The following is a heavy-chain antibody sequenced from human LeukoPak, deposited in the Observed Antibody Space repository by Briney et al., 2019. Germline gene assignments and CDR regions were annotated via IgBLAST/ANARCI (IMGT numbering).Heavy chain of an antibody. V-gene: IGHV4-4*07. D-gene: IGHD3-10*01. CDR1: GGSISPYY. CDR3: ARGGTYGSGRDQHTTLDY. J-gene: IGHJ4*02. Sequence: SETLSLTCTVSGGSISPYYWSCIRQPAGKGLEWIGRVHASGSPNYSPSLKSRVIISVDKSNNQFSLNLKSVTAADTAVYYCARGGTYGSGRDQHTTLDYWGQGILVTVSA. CDR2: VHASGSP.